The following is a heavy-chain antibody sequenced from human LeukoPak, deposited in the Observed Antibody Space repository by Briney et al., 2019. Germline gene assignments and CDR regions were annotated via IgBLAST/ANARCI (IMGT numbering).Heavy chain of an antibody. CDR1: GFTFSGYA. Sequence: PGGSLRLSCAASGFTFSGYAMPWVRQAPGKGLEWVSAICSSGGSKFYADSVKGRFTSSRDNSKNTLYLQINSLRAEDTAIYYCARVGPNGYFDLWGRGTLVTVSS. CDR3: ARVGPNGYFDL. J-gene: IGHJ2*01. V-gene: IGHV3-23*01. CDR2: ICSSGGSK.